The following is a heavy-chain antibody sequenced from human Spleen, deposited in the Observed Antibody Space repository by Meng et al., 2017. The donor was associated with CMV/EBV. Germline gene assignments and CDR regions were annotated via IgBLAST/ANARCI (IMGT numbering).Heavy chain of an antibody. Sequence: WGASGFTFSSNAMHWVRQAPGKGLEWVSVINHNAKTKNSADSVKGRFTISRDNSKNTAYLQMSSLRPDDTALYYCVKDRSNSWTFDYWGQGTLVTVSS. J-gene: IGHJ4*02. CDR2: INHNAKTK. CDR1: GFTFSSNA. CDR3: VKDRSNSWTFDY. D-gene: IGHD6-13*01. V-gene: IGHV3-30-3*02.